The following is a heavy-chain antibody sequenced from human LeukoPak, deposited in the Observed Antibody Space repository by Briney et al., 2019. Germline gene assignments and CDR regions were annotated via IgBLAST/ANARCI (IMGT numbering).Heavy chain of an antibody. CDR1: GFTFSTYA. V-gene: IGHV3-23*01. CDR3: AKDPPGSRIIMAAFDY. Sequence: GGSLRLSCAASGFTFSTYAMSWVRQAPGKGLEWVSGIRGSSGVTYYADSVKGRFTISRDNSKNTLYLQMNSLRAEDTAVYYCAKDPPGSRIIMAAFDYWGQGTPVTVSS. J-gene: IGHJ4*02. CDR2: IRGSSGVT. D-gene: IGHD3-10*01.